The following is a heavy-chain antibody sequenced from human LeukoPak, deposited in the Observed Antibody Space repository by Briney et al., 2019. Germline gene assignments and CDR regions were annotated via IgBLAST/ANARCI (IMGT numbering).Heavy chain of an antibody. D-gene: IGHD2-21*01. Sequence: ASVKVSCKASGYTFTKYVVHWVRQAPGQRPEWMGWINAGNGDTKYSQSFRDRVTITRDTSANTAYMELSSLTSEDTALYYCARDDCGDTCYPGGYWGQGTLVTVSS. V-gene: IGHV1-3*01. CDR2: INAGNGDT. J-gene: IGHJ4*02. CDR1: GYTFTKYV. CDR3: ARDDCGDTCYPGGY.